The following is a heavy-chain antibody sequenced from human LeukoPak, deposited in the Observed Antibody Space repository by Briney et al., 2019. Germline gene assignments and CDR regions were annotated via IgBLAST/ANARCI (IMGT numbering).Heavy chain of an antibody. CDR3: ARGNYDYVWGSYRPLPSFDY. J-gene: IGHJ4*02. CDR1: GFTFSSYA. CDR2: ISSTGGST. D-gene: IGHD3-16*02. V-gene: IGHV3-64*01. Sequence: PGGSLRLSCAASGFTFSSYAMHWVRQAPGKGLEYVSAISSTGGSTYYANSVKGRFTISRDNSKNTLYLQMGSLRAEDMAVYYCARGNYDYVWGSYRPLPSFDYWGQGTLVTVSS.